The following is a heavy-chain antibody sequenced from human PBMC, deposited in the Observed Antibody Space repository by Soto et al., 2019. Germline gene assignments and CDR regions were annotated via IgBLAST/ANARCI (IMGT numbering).Heavy chain of an antibody. CDR3: ARHKGGYYCY. J-gene: IGHJ4*02. CDR1: GDSISSSSYY. Sequence: SETLSLTCTVSGDSISSSSYYWGWIRQPPGKGLEWIGSIYYSGSTYYNPSLKSRVTISVDTSKNQFSLKLSSVTAADTAVYYCARHKGGYYCYWGQGTLVTVSS. D-gene: IGHD3-22*01. V-gene: IGHV4-39*01. CDR2: IYYSGST.